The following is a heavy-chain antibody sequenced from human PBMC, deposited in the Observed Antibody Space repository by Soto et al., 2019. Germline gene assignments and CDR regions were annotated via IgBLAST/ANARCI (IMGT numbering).Heavy chain of an antibody. CDR1: VYSFTSYG. D-gene: IGHD3-10*01. CDR2: SNAGNGNT. V-gene: IGHV1-3*01. Sequence: ASVKVSCKPSVYSFTSYGRHWVRQAPGQRYEWMGWSNAGNGNTKYSQKFQGRVTITRDTSASTAYMELSSVRSEDTAVHYCAIRPWFGEFYWGQGTLVTVSS. CDR3: AIRPWFGEFY. J-gene: IGHJ4*02.